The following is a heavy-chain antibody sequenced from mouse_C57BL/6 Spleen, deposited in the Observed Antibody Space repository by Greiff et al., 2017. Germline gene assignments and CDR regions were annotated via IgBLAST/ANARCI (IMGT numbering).Heavy chain of an antibody. CDR2: IHPNSGST. D-gene: IGHD1-1*01. V-gene: IGHV1-64*01. CDR3: SRALGVVANYFDY. J-gene: IGHJ2*01. Sequence: QVQLQQPGAELVKPGASVKLSCKASGYTFTSYWMHWVKQRPGQGLEWIGMIHPNSGSTNYNEKFKSKATLTVDKSSSTAYMQLSSLTSEDSAVYYCSRALGVVANYFDYWGQGTTLTVSS. CDR1: GYTFTSYW.